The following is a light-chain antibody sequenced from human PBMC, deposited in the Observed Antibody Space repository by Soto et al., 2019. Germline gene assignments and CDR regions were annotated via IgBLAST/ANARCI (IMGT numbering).Light chain of an antibody. Sequence: EIVLTQSPATLSLSPGERATLSCRASQTVGKYLAWYQQTPGQVPRLLIYDVSDRATGIPARFSGSGYGTDFTLTISSLEPEDFAVYYCQQRMSWPLTFGGGTKVESK. J-gene: IGKJ4*01. V-gene: IGKV3-11*01. CDR1: QTVGKY. CDR3: QQRMSWPLT. CDR2: DVS.